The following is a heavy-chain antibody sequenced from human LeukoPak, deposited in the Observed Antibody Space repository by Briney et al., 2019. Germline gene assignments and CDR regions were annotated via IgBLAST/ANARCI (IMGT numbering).Heavy chain of an antibody. J-gene: IGHJ3*02. V-gene: IGHV4-61*02. CDR1: GGSISSGSYY. CDR3: ARVVVAATGGATDAFDI. Sequence: SETLSLTCTVSGGSISSGSYYWSWIRQPAGKGLEWIGRIYTSGSTNYNPSLKSRVTISVDTSKNQFSLKLSSVTAADTAVYYCARVVVAATGGATDAFDIRGQGTMVTVSP. D-gene: IGHD2-15*01. CDR2: IYTSGST.